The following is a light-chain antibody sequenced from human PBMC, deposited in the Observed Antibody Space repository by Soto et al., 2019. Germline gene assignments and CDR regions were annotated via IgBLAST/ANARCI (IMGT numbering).Light chain of an antibody. CDR3: QKYTRAPFT. Sequence: DIQMTQSPSSLSASVGDRVTITCRASQGIDTYLAWYQQKPGQVPKLLIYAASTLQSRVPSRFSGSGSGTDFSLTISSLQPEDVATYFFQKYTRAPFTWGPGTKVDI. V-gene: IGKV1-27*01. CDR2: AAS. J-gene: IGKJ3*01. CDR1: QGIDTY.